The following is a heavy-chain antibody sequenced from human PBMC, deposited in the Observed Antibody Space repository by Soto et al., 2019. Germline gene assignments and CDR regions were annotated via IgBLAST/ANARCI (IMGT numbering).Heavy chain of an antibody. CDR1: GFRFNKKKIC. CDR2: IAWDDDK. V-gene: IGHV2-70*01. Sequence: LKCKFCGFRFNKKKICVSWIRQPPGKALEWLALIAWDDDKYYSTSLKTRLTISKDTSKNQVVLTMTNMDPVDTATYYCARIPFDSSGPGGYYYYYGMDVWGQGTTVTVSS. J-gene: IGHJ6*02. CDR3: ARIPFDSSGPGGYYYYYGMDV. D-gene: IGHD3-22*01.